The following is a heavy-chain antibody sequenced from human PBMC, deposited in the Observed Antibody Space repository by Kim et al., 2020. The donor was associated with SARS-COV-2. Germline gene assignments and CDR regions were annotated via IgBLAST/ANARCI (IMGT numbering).Heavy chain of an antibody. Sequence: GGSLRLSCSASGFTFTTISMYWVRQAPGKGLEYVSAIGSDGSGTNYADSVRGRFIISRDNSKNMLFLQMSSLTLEDTATYYCAKDFWGRVMAVGGPFDLRGQGTLVVVSS. D-gene: IGHD3-16*01. V-gene: IGHV3-64D*09. CDR3: AKDFWGRVMAVGGPFDL. CDR2: IGSDGSGT. CDR1: GFTFTTIS. J-gene: IGHJ4*02.